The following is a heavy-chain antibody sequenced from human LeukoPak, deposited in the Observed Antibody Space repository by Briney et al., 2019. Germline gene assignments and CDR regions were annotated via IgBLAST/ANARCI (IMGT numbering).Heavy chain of an antibody. D-gene: IGHD2-2*01. V-gene: IGHV4-4*09. Sequence: PSETLSLTCTVSGGSMSDYYWHWIRQPPGKGPEWIGYIQHTGSTNYNRSLKSRVTISVDTSKNQFSLKLSSVTAADTAVYFCACGSSTAYVDHWGQGTLVTASS. CDR3: ACGSSTAYVDH. CDR1: GGSMSDYY. CDR2: IQHTGST. J-gene: IGHJ4*02.